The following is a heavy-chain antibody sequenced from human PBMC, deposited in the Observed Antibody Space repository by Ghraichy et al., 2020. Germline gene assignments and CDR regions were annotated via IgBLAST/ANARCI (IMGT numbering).Heavy chain of an antibody. J-gene: IGHJ4*02. D-gene: IGHD4/OR15-4a*01. CDR3: ARSVGAPPTIDY. CDR1: GGSISSYY. Sequence: SQTLSLTCTVSGGSISSYYWSWIRQPPGKGLEWIGYIYYSGSPNYNPSLKSRVTISVDTSKNQFSLKLSSLTAADTAVYYCARSVGAPPTIDYWGQGTLVTVSS. V-gene: IGHV4-59*01. CDR2: IYYSGSP.